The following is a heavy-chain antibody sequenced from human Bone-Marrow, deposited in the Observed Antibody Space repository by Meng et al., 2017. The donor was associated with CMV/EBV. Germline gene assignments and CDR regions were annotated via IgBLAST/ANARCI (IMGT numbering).Heavy chain of an antibody. Sequence: GSLRLSCAVYGASFSDYYWSWIRQSPGKGLEWIGEVNHSGITNYNPSLESRVTISVDTSKNQFSLKLSSVTAADTAVYYCARGPRYDSAGYYLNYWGQGNLVNVAS. CDR1: GASFSDYY. CDR3: ARGPRYDSAGYYLNY. V-gene: IGHV4-34*01. J-gene: IGHJ4*02. CDR2: VNHSGIT. D-gene: IGHD3-22*01.